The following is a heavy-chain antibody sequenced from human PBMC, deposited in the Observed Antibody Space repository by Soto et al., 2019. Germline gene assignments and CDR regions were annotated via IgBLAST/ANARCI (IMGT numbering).Heavy chain of an antibody. D-gene: IGHD6-6*01. Sequence: SETLSLTCTVSGGSISSSSYYWGWIRQPPGKGLEWIGSIYYSGSTYYNPSLKSRVTISVDTSKNQFSLKLSSVTAADTAVYYCARCIAARPISSVWFDPWGQGTLVTVSS. V-gene: IGHV4-39*01. CDR2: IYYSGST. J-gene: IGHJ5*02. CDR1: GGSISSSSYY. CDR3: ARCIAARPISSVWFDP.